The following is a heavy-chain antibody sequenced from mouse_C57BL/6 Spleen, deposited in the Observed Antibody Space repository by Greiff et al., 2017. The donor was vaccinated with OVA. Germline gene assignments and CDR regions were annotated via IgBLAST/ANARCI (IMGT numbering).Heavy chain of an antibody. CDR3: ARRRYAMDY. CDR2: ISSGSSTS. Sequence: EVQLVESGGGLVKPGGSLKLSCAASGFTFSDYGMHWVRQAPEKGLEWVAYISSGSSTSYYADTVKGRCTISRDNAKNTPCLQMTSLRSEDTAIYYCARRRYAMDYSGQGTSVTVSS. J-gene: IGHJ4*01. CDR1: GFTFSDYG. V-gene: IGHV5-17*01.